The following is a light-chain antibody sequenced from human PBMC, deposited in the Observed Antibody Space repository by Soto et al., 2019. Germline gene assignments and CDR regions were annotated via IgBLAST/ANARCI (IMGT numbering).Light chain of an antibody. J-gene: IGLJ2*01. CDR1: SSDVGGYNY. CDR2: EVT. V-gene: IGLV2-8*01. CDR3: SSFAGGGNPVL. Sequence: QSALTQPPSASGSLVQSVTISCTGTSSDVGGYNYVSWHQQHPGKAPKLMIYEVTKWPSGVPDRFSVSKSGNTASLTVSGLQAEDEADYYCSSFAGGGNPVLFGGGTKLT.